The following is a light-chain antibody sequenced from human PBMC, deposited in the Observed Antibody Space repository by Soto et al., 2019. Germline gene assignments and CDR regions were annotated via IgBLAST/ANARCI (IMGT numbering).Light chain of an antibody. J-gene: IGKJ1*01. V-gene: IGKV3-20*01. CDR1: RSVGSSY. CDR3: QQYDKWPRT. Sequence: IVLTQSPGTLSLSPGERAALSCRASRSVGSSYLSWYRHKPGQSPRLLIYGASARATGIPDRFSGGGSGAEYTLTISSLQSEDFAVYYCQQYDKWPRTFGQGTKVDI. CDR2: GAS.